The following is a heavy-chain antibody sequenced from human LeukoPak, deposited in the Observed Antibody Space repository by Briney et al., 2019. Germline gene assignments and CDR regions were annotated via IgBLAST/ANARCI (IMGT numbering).Heavy chain of an antibody. CDR1: GFTFSNYG. CDR2: ITSGVGIT. J-gene: IGHJ4*02. CDR3: AKGDYYDFDY. Sequence: SGGSLRLSCAASGFTFSNYGMNWVRQAPEKGLEWVSIITSGVGITYYADSVKGRFTISRDNSKNTLYLQTNSLRAEDTAVYYCAKGDYYDFDYWGQRTLVTVSS. V-gene: IGHV3-23*01. D-gene: IGHD3-10*01.